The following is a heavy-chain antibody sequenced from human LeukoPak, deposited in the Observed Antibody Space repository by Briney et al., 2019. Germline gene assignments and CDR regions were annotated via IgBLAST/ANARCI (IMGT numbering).Heavy chain of an antibody. CDR1: GGSISSGSYY. D-gene: IGHD1-26*01. CDR2: IYTGGST. Sequence: ASQTLSLTCTVSGGSISSGSYYWSWIRQPAGKGLEWIGRIYTGGSTNYNPSLRSQVTISVDTSKNQFSLKLTSVTAADTAVYYCAREGSGSYWGQGTLVTVSS. CDR3: AREGSGSY. J-gene: IGHJ4*02. V-gene: IGHV4-61*02.